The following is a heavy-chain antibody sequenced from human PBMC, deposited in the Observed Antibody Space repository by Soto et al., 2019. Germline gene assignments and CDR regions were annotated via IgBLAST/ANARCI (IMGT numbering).Heavy chain of an antibody. CDR3: ARPQNYDFWSGGASPNYYYGMDV. CDR2: ISYDGSNK. CDR1: GFTFSSYA. J-gene: IGHJ6*02. D-gene: IGHD3-3*01. V-gene: IGHV3-30-3*01. Sequence: GGSLRLSCAASGFTFSSYAMHWVRQAPGKGLEWVAVISYDGSNKYYADSVKGRFTISRDNSKNTLYLQMNSLRAEDTAVYYCARPQNYDFWSGGASPNYYYGMDVWGQGTTVTVSS.